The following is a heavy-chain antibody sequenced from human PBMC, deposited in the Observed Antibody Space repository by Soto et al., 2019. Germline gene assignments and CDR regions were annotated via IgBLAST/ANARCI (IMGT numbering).Heavy chain of an antibody. J-gene: IGHJ3*02. CDR1: GGTFSSYA. CDR3: AKPSGYCSSTSCPNDAFDI. Sequence: SVKVSCKASGGTFSSYAISWVRQAPGQGLEWMGGIIPIFGTANYAQKFKGRVTITADESTSTANMKMSSLRSEDTAEYYCAKPSGYCSSTSCPNDAFDIWGQGTMVTVSS. D-gene: IGHD2-2*03. V-gene: IGHV1-69*13. CDR2: IIPIFGTA.